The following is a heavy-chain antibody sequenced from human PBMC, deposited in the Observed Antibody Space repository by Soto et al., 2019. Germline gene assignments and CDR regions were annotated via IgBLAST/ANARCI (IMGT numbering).Heavy chain of an antibody. J-gene: IGHJ4*02. V-gene: IGHV3-7*03. CDR3: ARDPVTAD. Sequence: GGSLRLSCATSGFTLNDYYISWVRQVPGKGLEWVGNIKGDGSDPHYVDSVKGRFTISRDNAENLIYLKMNHLRVEDTAMYYCARDPVTADWGQGTPVTVYS. CDR1: GFTLNDYY. CDR2: IKGDGSDP.